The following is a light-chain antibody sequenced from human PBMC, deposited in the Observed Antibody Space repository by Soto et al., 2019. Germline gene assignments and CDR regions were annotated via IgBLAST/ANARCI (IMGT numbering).Light chain of an antibody. V-gene: IGKV1-12*01. Sequence: DIQMTQSPTSVSASVGETVTITCRASQDISSWLAWYQQKPGKAPELLIYTASNLRTGVPSRFSGSGSGTDFTLTITNLQPEDFATYYCQQANSFPLTFGQGTRLEIK. J-gene: IGKJ5*01. CDR1: QDISSW. CDR2: TAS. CDR3: QQANSFPLT.